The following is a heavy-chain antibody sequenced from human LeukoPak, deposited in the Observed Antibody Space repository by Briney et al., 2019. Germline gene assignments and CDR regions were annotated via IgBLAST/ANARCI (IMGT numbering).Heavy chain of an antibody. D-gene: IGHD2-2*02. V-gene: IGHV3-30*02. J-gene: IGHJ4*02. CDR2: IRYDGSNK. CDR3: AKDRAYCSSTSCYTDY. Sequence: GGSLRLSCAASGFTFSSYAMHWVRQAPGKGLEWVAFIRYDGSNKYYADSVKGRFTISRDNSKNTLYLQMNSLRAEDTAVYYCAKDRAYCSSTSCYTDYWGQGTLVTVSS. CDR1: GFTFSSYA.